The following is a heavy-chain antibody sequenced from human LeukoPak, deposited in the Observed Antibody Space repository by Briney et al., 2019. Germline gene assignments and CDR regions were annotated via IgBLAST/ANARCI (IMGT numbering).Heavy chain of an antibody. CDR1: GGSISSSSYY. J-gene: IGHJ4*02. D-gene: IGHD2-15*01. CDR3: ASLFCSGGFCYSFDY. Sequence: SETLSLTCTVSGGSISSSSYYWGWIRQPPGKGLEWIGNIYYSGSTYYNPSLKSRVTMSVDTSKNQFSLKLSSVTAADTAVYYCASLFCSGGFCYSFDYWGQGTLVTVSS. V-gene: IGHV4-39*07. CDR2: IYYSGST.